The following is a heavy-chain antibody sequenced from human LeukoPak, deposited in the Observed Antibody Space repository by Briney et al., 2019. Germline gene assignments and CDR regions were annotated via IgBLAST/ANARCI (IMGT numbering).Heavy chain of an antibody. V-gene: IGHV4-4*07. CDR3: ARHYDSSGYSNWYFDL. CDR2: IYTSGST. J-gene: IGHJ2*01. D-gene: IGHD3-22*01. CDR1: GGSISSYY. Sequence: SETLSLTCTVSGGSISSYYWSWIRQPAGKGLEWIGRIYTSGSTNYNPSLKSRVTMSVDTSKNQFSLKLSSVTAADTAVYYCARHYDSSGYSNWYFDLWGRGSLVTVSS.